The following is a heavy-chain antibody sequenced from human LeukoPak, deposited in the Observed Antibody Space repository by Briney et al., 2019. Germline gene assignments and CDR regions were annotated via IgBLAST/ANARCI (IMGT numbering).Heavy chain of an antibody. Sequence: GGSLRLSCVVSGFIFSSYTMTWVRQAPGKGLEWVSAISGSGASTYYADSVKGRFTISRDNSKNTLSLQMNSVRADDTAVYYCAKDSGYSSGWSTFDYWGRGTLVAVSS. CDR2: ISGSGAST. J-gene: IGHJ4*02. CDR3: AKDSGYSSGWSTFDY. D-gene: IGHD6-19*01. V-gene: IGHV3-23*01. CDR1: GFIFSSYT.